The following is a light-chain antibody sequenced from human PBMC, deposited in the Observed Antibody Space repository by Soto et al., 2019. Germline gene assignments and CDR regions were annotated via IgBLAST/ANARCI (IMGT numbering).Light chain of an antibody. CDR2: KAS. J-gene: IGKJ1*01. CDR1: QSINVW. V-gene: IGKV1-5*03. Sequence: DIQMTQSPSTLSASVGDRVTITCRASQSINVWLAWYQQKPGKAPKLLIYKASSLESGVPSRFSGSGSGTEFTLTISSLQHDDFASYYCQQYHTWWTFGQGTKVEIK. CDR3: QQYHTWWT.